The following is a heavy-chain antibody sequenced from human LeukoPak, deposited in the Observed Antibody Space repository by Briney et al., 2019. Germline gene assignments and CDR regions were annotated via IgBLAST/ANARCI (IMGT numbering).Heavy chain of an antibody. D-gene: IGHD2-2*01. V-gene: IGHV3-7*01. CDR2: IKKDGSEK. CDR3: ARDLIVDQTPVVAPDY. CDR1: GFTFDNYW. Sequence: PGGSLRLSCAASGFTFDNYWMTWVRQAPGKGLEWVANIKKDGSEKYYVDSVKGRFIISRDNAKNSLYLQMNSLRAEDTAVYYCARDLIVDQTPVVAPDYWGQGTLVTASS. J-gene: IGHJ4*02.